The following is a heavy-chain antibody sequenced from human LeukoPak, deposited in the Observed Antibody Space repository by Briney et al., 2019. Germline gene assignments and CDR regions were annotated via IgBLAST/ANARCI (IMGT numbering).Heavy chain of an antibody. D-gene: IGHD2-2*01. CDR3: ARTKRTSHYYFDY. Sequence: SETLSLTCTVSGGSITGYYWSWIRQPAGKGLEWIGRIYPNGGTNYNPSLKSRATMSVDTSKNQFSLKLTSVTAADTAMYYCARTKRTSHYYFDYWGQGTLATVSS. J-gene: IGHJ4*02. CDR1: GGSITGYY. V-gene: IGHV4-4*07. CDR2: IYPNGGT.